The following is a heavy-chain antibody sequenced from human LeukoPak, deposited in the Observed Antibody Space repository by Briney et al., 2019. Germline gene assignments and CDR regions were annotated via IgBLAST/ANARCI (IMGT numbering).Heavy chain of an antibody. D-gene: IGHD3-22*01. CDR3: ARVYIPDSSGYYFDY. J-gene: IGHJ4*02. Sequence: ASVKVSCKASGYSFTGHYMHWVRQAPGQGLEWMGWINPKSGGTNYAQKFQGRVTMTRDTSISTAYMDMSSLRSDDTAVYYCARVYIPDSSGYYFDYWGQGTLVTVSS. CDR1: GYSFTGHY. CDR2: INPKSGGT. V-gene: IGHV1-2*02.